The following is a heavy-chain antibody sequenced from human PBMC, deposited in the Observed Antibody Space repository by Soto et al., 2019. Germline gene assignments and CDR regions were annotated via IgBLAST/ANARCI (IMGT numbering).Heavy chain of an antibody. J-gene: IGHJ4*02. CDR1: GGSISSGGYY. CDR3: AAEVGFGPLFDY. Sequence: QVQLQESGPGLVKPSQTLSLTCTVSGGSISSGGYYWSWIRQHPGKGLEYIGYIYYSGSTYYNPSLXSXXALSVDTSKNQFSLKLTSVTAADTAVYYCAAEVGFGPLFDYWGQGTLVTVSS. V-gene: IGHV4-31*03. D-gene: IGHD3-3*01. CDR2: IYYSGST.